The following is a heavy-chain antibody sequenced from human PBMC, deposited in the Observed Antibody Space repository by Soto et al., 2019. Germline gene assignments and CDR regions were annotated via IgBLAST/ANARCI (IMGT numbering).Heavy chain of an antibody. D-gene: IGHD3-3*01. J-gene: IGHJ6*02. CDR1: GYTFTSYD. CDR3: ASGYYDFWSGYYWDYYYYYGMDV. CDR2: MNPNSGNT. Sequence: ASVKVSCKASGYTFTSYDINWVRQATGQGLEWMGWMNPNSGNTGYAQKFQGRVTMTRNTSISTAYMELRSLRSEDTAVYYCASGYYDFWSGYYWDYYYYYGMDVCGQGTTVTVSS. V-gene: IGHV1-8*01.